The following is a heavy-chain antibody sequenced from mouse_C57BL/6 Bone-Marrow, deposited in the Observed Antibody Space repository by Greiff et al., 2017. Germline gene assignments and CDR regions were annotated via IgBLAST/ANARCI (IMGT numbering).Heavy chain of an antibody. J-gene: IGHJ3*01. V-gene: IGHV1-64*01. Sequence: QVQLQQPGAELVKPGASVKLSCKASGYTFTSYWMHWVKQRPGQGLEWIGMIHPNSGSTNYNEKFKSKATLTVAKSSSTAYMQLSSLTSEDSAVYYFARSLYYGSSFSPFAYWGQGTLVTVSA. CDR2: IHPNSGST. CDR3: ARSLYYGSSFSPFAY. CDR1: GYTFTSYW. D-gene: IGHD1-1*01.